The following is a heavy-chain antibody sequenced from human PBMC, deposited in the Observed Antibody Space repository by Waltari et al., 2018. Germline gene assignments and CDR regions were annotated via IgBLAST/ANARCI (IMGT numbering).Heavy chain of an antibody. V-gene: IGHV3-74*01. J-gene: IGHJ5*02. D-gene: IGHD2-2*01. CDR3: TRTRYCSTTTCQVDWFDP. CDR1: GFTFSSYW. Sequence: EVQLVESGGGLVQPGGSLRLSCAASGFTFSSYWMHWVRQAPGKGLVWVSSINGEGGSTSYADSVKGRFTISRDNANKTLYLQMNSLRAEDTAVYYCTRTRYCSTTTCQVDWFDPWGQGTLVTVSS. CDR2: INGEGGST.